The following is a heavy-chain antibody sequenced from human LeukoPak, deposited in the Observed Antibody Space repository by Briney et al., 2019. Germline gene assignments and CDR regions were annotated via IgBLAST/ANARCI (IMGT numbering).Heavy chain of an antibody. D-gene: IGHD3-22*01. CDR1: GFTFSSYS. CDR3: ARDSTYYYDSSGYPPDY. V-gene: IGHV3-21*01. J-gene: IGHJ4*02. Sequence: GGSLRLSCAASGFTFSSYSMNWVRQAPGKGLEWVSSISSSSSYIYYADSVKGRFTISRDNAKNSLYLQMNSLRAEDTVVYYCARDSTYYYDSSGYPPDYWGQGTLVTVSS. CDR2: ISSSSSYI.